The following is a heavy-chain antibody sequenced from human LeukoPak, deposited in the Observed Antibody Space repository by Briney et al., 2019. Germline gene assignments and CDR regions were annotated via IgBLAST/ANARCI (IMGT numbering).Heavy chain of an antibody. CDR3: TRDSGTYNWLDP. D-gene: IGHD1-26*01. V-gene: IGHV3-73*01. J-gene: IGHJ5*02. CDR1: GFTFSGCA. Sequence: PGGSLKLSCAASGFTFSGCAIHWVRQSSGKGLEWVGHIDKKDNFHATAYAASVQGRFSISSDDSKNTAFLHMNSLKTEDMALYYCTRDSGTYNWLDPWGQGTLVTVSS. CDR2: IDKKDNFHAT.